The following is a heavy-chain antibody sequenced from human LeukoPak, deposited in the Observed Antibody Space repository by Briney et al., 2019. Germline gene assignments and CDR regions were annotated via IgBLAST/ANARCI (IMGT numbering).Heavy chain of an antibody. D-gene: IGHD3-22*01. CDR3: AREPSSGYRYFDY. Sequence: GASVKVSCKASGYTFTGYHMHWVRQAPGQGLEWMGWINVYNGNTDYAQRLQGRVTMTTDTSTNTAYMELRSPRSDDTAVYYCAREPSSGYRYFDYWGQGTLVTVSS. CDR2: INVYNGNT. V-gene: IGHV1-18*04. J-gene: IGHJ4*02. CDR1: GYTFTGYH.